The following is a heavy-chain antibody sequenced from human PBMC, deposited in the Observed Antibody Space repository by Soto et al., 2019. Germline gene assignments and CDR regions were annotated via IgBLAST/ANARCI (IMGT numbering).Heavy chain of an antibody. Sequence: VQLVESGGGVVQPGRSLRLSCAASGFTFSSYGMHWVRQAPGKGLEWVAVISYDGSNKYYADSVKGRFTISRDNSKNTLYLQMNSLRAEDTAVYYCAKDIGSSWYDYWGQGTLVTVSS. CDR2: ISYDGSNK. J-gene: IGHJ4*02. V-gene: IGHV3-30*18. CDR3: AKDIGSSWYDY. CDR1: GFTFSSYG. D-gene: IGHD6-13*01.